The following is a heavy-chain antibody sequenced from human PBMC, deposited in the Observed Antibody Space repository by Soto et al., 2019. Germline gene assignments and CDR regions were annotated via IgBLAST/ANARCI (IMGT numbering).Heavy chain of an antibody. D-gene: IGHD3-10*01. Sequence: SETLFLTCAVYGGSFSGYYWSWIRQPPGRGLEWIGEINHSGSTNYNPSLKSRVTISVDTSKNQFSLKLSSVTAADTAVYYCARGPRIYGSGYVNRVFNYWGQGTLVTVSS. V-gene: IGHV4-34*01. CDR2: INHSGST. J-gene: IGHJ4*02. CDR3: ARGPRIYGSGYVNRVFNY. CDR1: GGSFSGYY.